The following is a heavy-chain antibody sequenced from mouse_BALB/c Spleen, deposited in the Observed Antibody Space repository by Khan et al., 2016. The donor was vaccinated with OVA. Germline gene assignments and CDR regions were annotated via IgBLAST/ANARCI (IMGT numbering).Heavy chain of an antibody. CDR3: AKNYRCDLYFDY. CDR1: GDTFTSYV. J-gene: IGHJ2*01. CDR2: IYPYNDDT. Sequence: GQLQQPGPELVKPGASVKLSCKASGDTFTSYVMHWLRQKSGQGLEWIGYIYPYNDDTKYNEKFKGKATLASDKSSSTAYMELSSLTSEDSAVYYCAKNYRCDLYFDYWGQGTTLTVSS. D-gene: IGHD2-14*01. V-gene: IGHV1S136*01.